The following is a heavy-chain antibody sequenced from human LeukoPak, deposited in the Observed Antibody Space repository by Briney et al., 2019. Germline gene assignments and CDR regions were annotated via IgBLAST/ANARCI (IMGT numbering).Heavy chain of an antibody. Sequence: PGGSLRLSCAASGFTFSSYAMSWVRQAPGKGLEWVSAISGSGGSSYYADSLKGRFTISRDNSKNTLYLQMNSQRAEDTAVYYCAKLYSSSWYASDYWGQGTLVTVSS. D-gene: IGHD6-13*01. CDR1: GFTFSSYA. J-gene: IGHJ4*02. V-gene: IGHV3-23*01. CDR2: ISGSGGSS. CDR3: AKLYSSSWYASDY.